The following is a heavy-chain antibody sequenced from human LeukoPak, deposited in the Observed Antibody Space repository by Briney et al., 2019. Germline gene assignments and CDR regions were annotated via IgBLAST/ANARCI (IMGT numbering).Heavy chain of an antibody. CDR2: IWSDGSNK. J-gene: IGHJ4*02. CDR1: GITFSTSG. V-gene: IGHV3-33*01. D-gene: IGHD4-17*01. CDR3: ARDKGTTCIDN. Sequence: GGSLRLSCAASGITFSTSGMYWVRQAPGKGLEWVAFIWSDGSNKYHADSVKGRFTISRDNSKDTLYLQMNSLRAEDTAVYYCARDKGTTCIDNWGQGALVTVSS.